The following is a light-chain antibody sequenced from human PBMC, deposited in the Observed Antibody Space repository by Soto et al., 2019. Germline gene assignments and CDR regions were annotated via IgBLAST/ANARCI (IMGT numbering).Light chain of an antibody. V-gene: IGKV3-11*01. CDR2: DAS. J-gene: IGKJ4*01. CDR3: QQRSNWPLT. CDR1: QSVRTY. Sequence: EILLTQSPATLSLSPGERATLSCRARQSVRTYLAWYQQKPGQAPRLLIYDASNRATGIPARFSGSGSGTDFTLTISSLEPEDFAVYYCQQRSNWPLTFGGGTKVEIK.